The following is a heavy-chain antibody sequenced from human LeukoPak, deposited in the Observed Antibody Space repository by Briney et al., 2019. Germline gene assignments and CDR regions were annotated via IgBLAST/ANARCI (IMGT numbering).Heavy chain of an antibody. D-gene: IGHD5-18*01. CDR1: GFTFSNYN. V-gene: IGHV3-48*01. Sequence: GSLRLSCAGSGFTFSNYNLNWVRQAPGKGLGWVSYISSSSTTLYYADSVKGRFTISRDNAKNSLYLQMNSLRAEDTAVYYCARAWSGYNFGYYYWGQGTLVTVSS. CDR3: ARAWSGYNFGYYY. J-gene: IGHJ4*02. CDR2: ISSSSTTL.